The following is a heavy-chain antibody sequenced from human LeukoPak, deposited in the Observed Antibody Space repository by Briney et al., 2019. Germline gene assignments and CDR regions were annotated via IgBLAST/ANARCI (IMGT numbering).Heavy chain of an antibody. CDR1: GFTFSSYS. D-gene: IGHD6-25*01. Sequence: GGSLRLSCAASGFTFSSYSMNWVRQAPGKGLEWVSSISSSSSYIYYADTVKGRFTISRDNAKNSLYLQMNSLRAEDTAVYYCASVGSPRFDYWGQGTLVTVSS. V-gene: IGHV3-21*01. J-gene: IGHJ4*02. CDR2: ISSSSSYI. CDR3: ASVGSPRFDY.